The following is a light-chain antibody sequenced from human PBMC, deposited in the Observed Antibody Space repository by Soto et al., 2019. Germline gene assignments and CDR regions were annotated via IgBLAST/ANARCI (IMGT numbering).Light chain of an antibody. CDR3: NSYTRSDTYV. J-gene: IGLJ1*01. CDR1: SSDVGAYNY. Sequence: QSVLTQPASVSGSPGQSTTISCTGTSSDVGAYNYVSWYQQHPGKAPKLMIFDVSNRPSGVSNRFSGSKSGNTASLTISGLQAEDEADYYCNSYTRSDTYVFGAGTKVTVL. CDR2: DVS. V-gene: IGLV2-14*01.